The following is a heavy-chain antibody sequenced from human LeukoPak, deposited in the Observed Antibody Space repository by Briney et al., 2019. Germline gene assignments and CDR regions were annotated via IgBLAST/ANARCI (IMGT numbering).Heavy chain of an antibody. J-gene: IGHJ4*02. D-gene: IGHD2-2*01. Sequence: TGGSLRLSCAASGFTFSSFSMNWVRQAPGKGLEWVSSISSSNSYIYYADSVKGRFTISRDNAKNSLYLQMNSLRAEGTAVYYCARDRATYCSSTSCYRRLDYWGQGTLVTVSS. CDR3: ARDRATYCSSTSCYRRLDY. CDR1: GFTFSSFS. V-gene: IGHV3-21*01. CDR2: ISSSNSYI.